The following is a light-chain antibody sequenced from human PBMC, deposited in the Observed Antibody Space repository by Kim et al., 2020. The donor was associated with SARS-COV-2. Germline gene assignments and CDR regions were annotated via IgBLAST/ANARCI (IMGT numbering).Light chain of an antibody. Sequence: EVVLTQSPATLSLSPGERATLSCRASQSVSSYLVWYQQKPGQAPRLLIYDASNRATGIPARFSGSGSGTDFTLTISSLEPEDFAVYYCQQRQFWPPLTFGGGTKVEI. J-gene: IGKJ4*01. CDR1: QSVSSY. CDR3: QQRQFWPPLT. CDR2: DAS. V-gene: IGKV3-11*01.